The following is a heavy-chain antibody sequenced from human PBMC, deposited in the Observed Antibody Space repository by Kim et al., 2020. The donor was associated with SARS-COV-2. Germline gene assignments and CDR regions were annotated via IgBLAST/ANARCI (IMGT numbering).Heavy chain of an antibody. CDR1: GGSFSGYY. CDR2: INHSGST. J-gene: IGHJ4*02. D-gene: IGHD6-19*01. CDR3: ARGHIAVAGRKVAHLDY. V-gene: IGHV4-34*01. Sequence: SETLSLTCAVYGGSFSGYYWSWIRQPPGKGLEWIGEINHSGSTNYNPSLKSRVTISVDTSKNQFSLKLSSVTAADTAVYYCARGHIAVAGRKVAHLDYWGQGTLVTVSS.